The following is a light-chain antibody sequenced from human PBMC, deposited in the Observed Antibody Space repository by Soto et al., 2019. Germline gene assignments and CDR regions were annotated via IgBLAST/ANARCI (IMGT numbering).Light chain of an antibody. Sequence: EIVVSKSPGTLSLYPGDRATLSCRASQSVSSSYLVWYQQQPGQAPRLLMYGVSTRDTGIPDRFSGSGAGTDFTLTISRLEPGDFAVYYCQVYGSSPKTFGQGTKVDIK. CDR1: QSVSSSY. CDR2: GVS. CDR3: QVYGSSPKT. J-gene: IGKJ1*01. V-gene: IGKV3-20*01.